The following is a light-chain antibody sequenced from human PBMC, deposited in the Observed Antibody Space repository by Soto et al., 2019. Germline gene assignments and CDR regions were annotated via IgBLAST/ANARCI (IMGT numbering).Light chain of an antibody. CDR3: QQSYSTLIT. V-gene: IGKV1-39*01. J-gene: IGKJ5*01. Sequence: DIKMTQSPSSLSASVGDRVTITYRASQSISSYLNWYQQKPGKAPKLLIYAASSLQSGVPPRFSGSGSGTDFTLTISSLQPEDFATYYCQQSYSTLITFGQGTRLEIK. CDR2: AAS. CDR1: QSISSY.